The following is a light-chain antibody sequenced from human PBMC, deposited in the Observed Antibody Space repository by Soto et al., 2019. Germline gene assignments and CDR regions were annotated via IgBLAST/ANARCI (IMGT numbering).Light chain of an antibody. V-gene: IGKV3-15*01. CDR3: QQYNNWPLT. CDR1: RSVSSN. J-gene: IGKJ4*01. CDR2: GAS. Sequence: EIVMTQSPATLSVSPGERATLSCRASRSVSSNLAWYQQKPGQAPRLLIYGASTRATGIPARFSGSGSGTEFTLTISSLQSEDFAVYYCQQYNNWPLTFGGGTKVGSN.